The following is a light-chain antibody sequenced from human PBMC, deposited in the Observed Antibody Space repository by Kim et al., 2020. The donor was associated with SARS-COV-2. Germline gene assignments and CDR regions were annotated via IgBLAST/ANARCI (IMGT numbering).Light chain of an antibody. CDR1: QSISSH. CDR2: AAS. V-gene: IGKV1-39*01. Sequence: ATVGDRVTITCRTTQSISSHLNWYQQKPGRAPKLLISAASTLQGGVPSRFSGSGSETDFTLTISSLQPDDFATYFCQQSYITPFTFGPGTKVDIK. J-gene: IGKJ3*01. CDR3: QQSYITPFT.